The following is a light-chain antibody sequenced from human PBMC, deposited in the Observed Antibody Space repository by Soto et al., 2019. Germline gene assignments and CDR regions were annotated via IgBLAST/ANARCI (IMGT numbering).Light chain of an antibody. CDR2: AAS. V-gene: IGKV1-27*01. J-gene: IGKJ1*01. Sequence: DIQMTQSPSSLSASVGDRVTLTCRASQVISDYLAWYQQKPGKAPELLIYAASTLQSGVPSRFSGSGSGTDFTLTISSLQPEDVATYYCQKYNSAPWTFGQGTKVEIK. CDR3: QKYNSAPWT. CDR1: QVISDY.